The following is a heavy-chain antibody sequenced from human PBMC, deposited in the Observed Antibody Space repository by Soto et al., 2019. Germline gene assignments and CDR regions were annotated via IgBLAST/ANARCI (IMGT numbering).Heavy chain of an antibody. CDR2: IRSKAYGGTT. J-gene: IGHJ3*02. Sequence: GGSLRLSCTASGFTFGDYAMSWFRQAPGKGLEWVGFIRSKAYGGTTEYAASVKGRFTISRDDSKSIAYLKMNSLKTEDTAVYYCTRKKWELVAFDIWGQGTMVTVSS. CDR3: TRKKWELVAFDI. D-gene: IGHD1-26*01. CDR1: GFTFGDYA. V-gene: IGHV3-49*03.